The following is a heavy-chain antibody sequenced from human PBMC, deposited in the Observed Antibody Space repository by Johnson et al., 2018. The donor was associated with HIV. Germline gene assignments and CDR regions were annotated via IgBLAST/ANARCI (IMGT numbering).Heavy chain of an antibody. V-gene: IGHV3-11*04. CDR2: ISSSGSTK. CDR3: ARDCRNSTSCLAFDI. D-gene: IGHD2/OR15-2a*01. Sequence: MQLVESGGGLVKPGGSLRLSCAASGFSFSDYYMSWIRQAPGKGLEWVSYISSSGSTKYYAEFVKGRFTISRDNSKNTVVLQMNSLRAEDTALYYCARDCRNSTSCLAFDIWGQGTRVTVSS. J-gene: IGHJ3*02. CDR1: GFSFSDYY.